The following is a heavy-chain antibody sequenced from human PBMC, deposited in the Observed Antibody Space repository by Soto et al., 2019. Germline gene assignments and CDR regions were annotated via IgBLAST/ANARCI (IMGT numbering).Heavy chain of an antibody. J-gene: IGHJ6*02. Sequence: EVQLAESGGGLLQPGGSLRLSCEASGFTFSNYEMNWVRQAPGKGLEWVSYISSSGSTISYADSVKGRFTISRDNATDSLYLQMKSLRAEDTAVYYCARVPTYYSPYYSYAMDVWGQGTTVTVSS. CDR2: ISSSGSTI. CDR3: ARVPTYYSPYYSYAMDV. V-gene: IGHV3-48*03. CDR1: GFTFSNYE. D-gene: IGHD3-10*01.